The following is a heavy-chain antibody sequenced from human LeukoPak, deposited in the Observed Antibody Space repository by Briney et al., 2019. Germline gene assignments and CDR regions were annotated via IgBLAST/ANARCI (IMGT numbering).Heavy chain of an antibody. D-gene: IGHD3-9*01. CDR1: GFTFSSYG. CDR3: ARLPDVIRYFDWVQDAFHM. Sequence: GRSLRLSCAASGFTFSSYGMHWVRQAPGKGLQWVAVISYDGSNKYYVDSVKGRFTISRDTSKNTLYLQMNSLRAEDTAVYFCARLPDVIRYFDWVQDAFHMWGQGTMVTVSS. J-gene: IGHJ3*02. CDR2: ISYDGSNK. V-gene: IGHV3-30*03.